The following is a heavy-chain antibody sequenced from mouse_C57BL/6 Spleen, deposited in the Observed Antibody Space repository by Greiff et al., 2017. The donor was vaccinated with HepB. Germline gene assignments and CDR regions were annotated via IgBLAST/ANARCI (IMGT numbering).Heavy chain of an antibody. CDR1: GFNIKDYS. V-gene: IGHV14-2*01. CDR3: ARSGTTGDFDY. Sequence: VQLQQSGAELVKPGASVKLSCTASGFNIKDYSMHWVKQRTEQGLEWIGRLDPDDGETKYAPKFQGKATITADTSSSTAYLQLSSLTSEDTAVYYWARSGTTGDFDYWGQGTTLTVSS. D-gene: IGHD1-1*01. J-gene: IGHJ2*01. CDR2: LDPDDGET.